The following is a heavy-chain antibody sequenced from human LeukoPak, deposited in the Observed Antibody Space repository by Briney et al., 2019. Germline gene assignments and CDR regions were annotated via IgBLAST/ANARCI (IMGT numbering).Heavy chain of an antibody. V-gene: IGHV3-53*05. J-gene: IGHJ6*02. Sequence: GGSLRLSCAASGFTVRNYNYMTWVRQAPGKGLEWVSVLYSGGITYYADSVKGRFTISRDNSENTLHLQMNSLRPEDTAMYYCAKRGERGSGSIYGTDVWGQGTTVTVSS. CDR2: LYSGGIT. D-gene: IGHD3-22*01. CDR1: GFTVRNYNY. CDR3: AKRGERGSGSIYGTDV.